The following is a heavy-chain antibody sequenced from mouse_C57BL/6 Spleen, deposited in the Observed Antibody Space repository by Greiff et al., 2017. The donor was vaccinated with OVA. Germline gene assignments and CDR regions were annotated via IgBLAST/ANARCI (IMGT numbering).Heavy chain of an antibody. J-gene: IGHJ2*01. D-gene: IGHD2-2*01. CDR2: ISSGGSYT. V-gene: IGHV5-6*02. Sequence: EVMLVESGGDLVKPGGSLKLSCAASGFTFSSYGMSWVRQTPDKRLEWVATISSGGSYTYYPDSVKGRFTISRDNAKNTLYLQMSSLKSEDTAMYYCARLWLRRRYFDYWGQGTTLTVSS. CDR3: ARLWLRRRYFDY. CDR1: GFTFSSYG.